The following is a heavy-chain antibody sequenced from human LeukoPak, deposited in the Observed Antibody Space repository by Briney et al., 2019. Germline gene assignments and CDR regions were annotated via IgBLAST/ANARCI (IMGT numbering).Heavy chain of an antibody. CDR2: IYYSGST. J-gene: IGHJ3*02. Sequence: SETLSLXCTVSGGSISSYYWSWIRQPPGKGLEWIGYIYYSGSTNYNPSLKSRVTISVDTSKNQFSLKLSSVTAADTAVHYCARVYCGGDCYLAGAFDIWGPGTMVTVSS. V-gene: IGHV4-59*01. CDR1: GGSISSYY. CDR3: ARVYCGGDCYLAGAFDI. D-gene: IGHD2-21*02.